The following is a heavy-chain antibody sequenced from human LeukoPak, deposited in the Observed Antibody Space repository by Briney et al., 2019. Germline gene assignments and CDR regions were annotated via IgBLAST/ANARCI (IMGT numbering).Heavy chain of an antibody. V-gene: IGHV4-59*01. CDR3: ARIDSGGYYNEY. CDR1: GGSIAKYY. J-gene: IGHJ4*02. Sequence: SETLYLTCNMSGGSIAKYYWSSIRQSPGEGLEWIGNIYYSGSTNYNPSLESRVTISVDTSKNEFSLKMSSVTTADTAVYYCARIDSGGYYNEYWGQGALVTVSA. D-gene: IGHD3-22*01. CDR2: IYYSGST.